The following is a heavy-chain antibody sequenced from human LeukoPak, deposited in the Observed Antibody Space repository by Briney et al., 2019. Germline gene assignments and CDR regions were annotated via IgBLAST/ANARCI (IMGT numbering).Heavy chain of an antibody. CDR3: AKDSGSPWIQLWLRS. J-gene: IGHJ4*02. CDR1: GFTFSSYG. V-gene: IGHV3-30*18. CDR2: ISYDGSNK. D-gene: IGHD5-18*01. Sequence: GGFLRLSCAASGFTFSSYGMHWVRQAPGKGLEWVAVISYDGSNKYYADSVKGRFTISRDNSKNTLYLQMNSLRAEDTAVYYCAKDSGSPWIQLWLRSWGQGTLVTVSS.